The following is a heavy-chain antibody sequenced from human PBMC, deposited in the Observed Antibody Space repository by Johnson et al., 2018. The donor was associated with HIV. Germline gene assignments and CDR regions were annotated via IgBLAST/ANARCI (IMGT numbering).Heavy chain of an antibody. V-gene: IGHV3-23*01. J-gene: IGHJ3*02. D-gene: IGHD1-26*01. CDR2: ISGGGSSS. Sequence: EVLLLESGGGVVQPGMFVTLSCAASGFTFSSYAMSWVRQAPGKGLEWVSGISGGGSSSYFADSVRGRFTISRDNSKNTLYLQMNSLRGEDTAVYYCAKDPGSGSYPGAFDIWGQGTMVTVSS. CDR3: AKDPGSGSYPGAFDI. CDR1: GFTFSSYA.